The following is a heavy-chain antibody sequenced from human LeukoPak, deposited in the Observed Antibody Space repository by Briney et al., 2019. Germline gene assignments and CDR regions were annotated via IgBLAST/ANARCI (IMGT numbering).Heavy chain of an antibody. J-gene: IGHJ4*02. D-gene: IGHD1-26*01. CDR1: GFTFDDYA. Sequence: GGSLRLSCAASGFTFDDYAMHWVRQAPGKGLEWVSGISWNSGSIGYADSVKGRFTISRDNAKNSLYLQMNSLRAEDMALYYCAKGGEWELLSGFDYWGQGTLVTVSS. CDR2: ISWNSGSI. V-gene: IGHV3-9*03. CDR3: AKGGEWELLSGFDY.